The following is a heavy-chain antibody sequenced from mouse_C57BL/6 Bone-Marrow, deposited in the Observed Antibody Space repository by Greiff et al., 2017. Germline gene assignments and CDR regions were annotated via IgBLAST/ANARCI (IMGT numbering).Heavy chain of an antibody. CDR3: ARSRDSNYLYYYAMDY. CDR1: GFNIKDYY. J-gene: IGHJ4*01. V-gene: IGHV14-2*01. D-gene: IGHD2-5*01. CDR2: IDPEDGET. Sequence: VQLQQSGAELVKPGASVKLSCTASGFNIKDYYMHWVKQRTEQGLEWIGRIDPEDGETKYAPKFQGKATITADTSSNAAYLQLSSLTSEDTAVYYCARSRDSNYLYYYAMDYWGQGTSVTVSS.